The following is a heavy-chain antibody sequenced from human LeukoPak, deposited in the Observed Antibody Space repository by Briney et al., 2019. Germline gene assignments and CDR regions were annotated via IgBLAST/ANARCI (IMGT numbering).Heavy chain of an antibody. CDR3: AKDLSTSGWILEY. D-gene: IGHD2-2*03. J-gene: IGHJ4*02. V-gene: IGHV3-43*01. Sequence: PGGSLRLSCAASGFTFDGYTMHWVRHAPGKGLEWVSVISWDAGSTVYADSVKGRFTISRDNSKNSLYLQMNSLRTDDTALYYCAKDLSTSGWILEYWGQGTLVTVSS. CDR1: GFTFDGYT. CDR2: ISWDAGST.